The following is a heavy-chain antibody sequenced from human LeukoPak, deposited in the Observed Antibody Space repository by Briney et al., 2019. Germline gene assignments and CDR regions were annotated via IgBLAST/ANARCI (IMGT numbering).Heavy chain of an antibody. D-gene: IGHD3-22*01. CDR3: ARDNKFYDSTFYYGMDV. CDR1: GFTFINYG. V-gene: IGHV3-53*01. Sequence: GGSLRLSCVVSGFTFINYGMSWVRQAPGKGLEWVSVIYSGGSTYYADSVKGRFTISRDNSKNTLYLQMNSLRAEDTAVYYCARDNKFYDSTFYYGMDVWGQGTTVTVSS. CDR2: IYSGGST. J-gene: IGHJ6*02.